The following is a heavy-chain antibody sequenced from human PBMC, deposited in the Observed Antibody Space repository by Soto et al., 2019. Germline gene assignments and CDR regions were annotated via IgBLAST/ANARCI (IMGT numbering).Heavy chain of an antibody. CDR1: GFTFSNAW. J-gene: IGHJ3*02. V-gene: IGHV3-15*01. CDR3: TASLRYSSGWYACDI. CDR2: IKSKTDGGTT. D-gene: IGHD6-19*01. Sequence: GGSLRLSCAASGFTFSNAWMSWVRQAPGKGLEWVGRIKSKTDGGTTDFAAPVKGRFNISRDDSKNTLYLQMNSLKTEDTAVYYCTASLRYSSGWYACDIWGQGTMVTVSS.